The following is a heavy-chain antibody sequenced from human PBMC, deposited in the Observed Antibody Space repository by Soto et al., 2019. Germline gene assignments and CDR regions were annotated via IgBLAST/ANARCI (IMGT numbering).Heavy chain of an antibody. Sequence: GGSLRLSCAASGFTFSSYGMHWVRQAPGKGLEWVAVISYDGSNKYYADSVKGRFTISRDNSKNTLYLQMNSLRAEDTAVYYCAKDISEVPMEFDYWGQGTLVTVSS. CDR2: ISYDGSNK. CDR1: GFTFSSYG. D-gene: IGHD3-3*01. J-gene: IGHJ4*02. CDR3: AKDISEVPMEFDY. V-gene: IGHV3-30*18.